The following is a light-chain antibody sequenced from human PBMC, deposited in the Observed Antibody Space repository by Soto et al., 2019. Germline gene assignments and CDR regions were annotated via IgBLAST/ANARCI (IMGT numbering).Light chain of an antibody. CDR2: GVS. J-gene: IGLJ1*01. CDR3: SSYAGSSSFDV. CDR1: NSDVGGYNY. V-gene: IGLV2-8*01. Sequence: QSVLTQPPSASGSPGQSVTISCTGTNSDVGGYNYVSWYQQHPGKAPKLMIYGVSKRPSGVPDRFSGSKSGNTASLTVSGLQAEDEADYYCSSYAGSSSFDVFGPGTKLTVL.